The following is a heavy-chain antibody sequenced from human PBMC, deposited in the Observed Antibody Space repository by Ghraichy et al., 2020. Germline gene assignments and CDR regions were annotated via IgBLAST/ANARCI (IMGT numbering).Heavy chain of an antibody. D-gene: IGHD5-12*01. CDR3: ARGESGLED. V-gene: IGHV3-74*01. Sequence: GGPLRLSCAASGFTLSSYWMYWVRLVPGKGLGWLSHISPAGNIINYAGAVRGRFTISRDIAKNTLYLQMNSLRAEDTAVYFCARGESGLEDWGQGTLVTVSS. CDR1: GFTLSSYW. CDR2: ISPAGNII. J-gene: IGHJ4*02.